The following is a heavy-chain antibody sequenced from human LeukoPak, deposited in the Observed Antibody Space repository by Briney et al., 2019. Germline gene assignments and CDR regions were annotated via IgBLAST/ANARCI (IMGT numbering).Heavy chain of an antibody. J-gene: IGHJ6*02. Sequence: GGSLRLSCAASGFTFSDYGMHWVRQAPGKGLQWVAVIWYDGINEYYADSVKGRFTISRDNSKNSLYLQMNSLRAEDTAVYYCARVSPANYDILTGYYRQYYYYYGMDVWGQGTTVTVSS. CDR1: GFTFSDYG. V-gene: IGHV3-33*01. D-gene: IGHD3-9*01. CDR3: ARVSPANYDILTGYYRQYYYYYGMDV. CDR2: IWYDGINE.